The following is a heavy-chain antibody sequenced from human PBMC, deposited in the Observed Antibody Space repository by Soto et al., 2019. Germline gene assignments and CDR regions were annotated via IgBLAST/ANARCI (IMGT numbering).Heavy chain of an antibody. CDR3: ARRRGFPYYYGMDV. CDR2: IYHSGST. J-gene: IGHJ6*02. D-gene: IGHD5-12*01. CDR1: GGSISSGCYS. Sequence: SETLSLTCAVSGGSISSGCYSWSWIRQPPGKGLEWIGYIYHSGSTYYNPSLKTRVTISVDRSKNQFSLKLSSVTAADTAVYYCARRRGFPYYYGMDVWGQGTTVTVSS. V-gene: IGHV4-30-2*01.